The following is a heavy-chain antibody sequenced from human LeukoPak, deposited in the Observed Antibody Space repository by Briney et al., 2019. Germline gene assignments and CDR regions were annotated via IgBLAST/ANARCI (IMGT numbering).Heavy chain of an antibody. Sequence: GALVKVSCKASGYTFTSYYMHWVRQAPGQGLEWMGIINPSGGSTSYAQKFQGRVTMTRDTSTSTVYMELSSLRSEDTAVYYCARAGAGAQDIVVVPAARLILFDYWGQGTLVTVSS. D-gene: IGHD2-2*01. V-gene: IGHV1-46*01. J-gene: IGHJ4*02. CDR3: ARAGAGAQDIVVVPAARLILFDY. CDR2: INPSGGST. CDR1: GYTFTSYY.